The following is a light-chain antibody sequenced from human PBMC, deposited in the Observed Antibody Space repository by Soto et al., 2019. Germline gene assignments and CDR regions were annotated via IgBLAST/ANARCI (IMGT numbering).Light chain of an antibody. Sequence: QSALTQPASVSGSPGQSITISCTGTSSDVGGYNFVSWYQQHPDKAPKLMIYDVTNRPSGVSNRFSGSKSGNTASLTISGLQAEDEADYYCSSYTSSSTYVSGTGTKLTVL. J-gene: IGLJ1*01. CDR3: SSYTSSSTYV. CDR2: DVT. V-gene: IGLV2-14*01. CDR1: SSDVGGYNF.